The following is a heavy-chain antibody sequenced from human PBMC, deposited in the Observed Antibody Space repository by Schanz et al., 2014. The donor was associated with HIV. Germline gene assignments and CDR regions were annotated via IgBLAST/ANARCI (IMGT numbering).Heavy chain of an antibody. J-gene: IGHJ4*02. CDR1: GGTFSSSA. Sequence: QVQLVQSGAEVKKPGSSVKVSCKASGGTFSSSAISWVRQAPGQGLEWMGGIIPIFDTNYAQKFQGRVTITADKSTSTVYMDLSSLRSEDTAVYYCARTYTGDWSTGADWGQGTLVTVSS. D-gene: IGHD2-21*02. CDR3: ARTYTGDWSTGAD. CDR2: IIPIFDT. V-gene: IGHV1-69*06.